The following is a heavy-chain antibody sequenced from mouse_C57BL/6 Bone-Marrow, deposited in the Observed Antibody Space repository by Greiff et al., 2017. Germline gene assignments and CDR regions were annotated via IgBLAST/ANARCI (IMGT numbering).Heavy chain of an antibody. CDR1: GFTFSSYG. V-gene: IGHV5-6*01. Sequence: EVTLVESGGDLVKPGGSLKLSCAASGFTFSSYGMSWVRQTPDKRLEWVATISSGGSYTYYPDSVKGRFTISRDTAKNTLYLQMSSLKSEDPAMYYFAFDGYHTLYFDYWGQGTTLTVSS. CDR2: ISSGGSYT. D-gene: IGHD2-3*01. CDR3: AFDGYHTLYFDY. J-gene: IGHJ2*01.